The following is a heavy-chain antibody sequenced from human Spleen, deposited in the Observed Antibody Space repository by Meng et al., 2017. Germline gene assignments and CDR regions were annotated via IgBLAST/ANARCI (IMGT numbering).Heavy chain of an antibody. V-gene: IGHV1-18*01. CDR2: INTYNGKT. CDR3: ATRGNPYLNC. CDR1: GYTLSSDG. Sequence: QGQLVQQGAEVKKPGASVKVSCEASGYTLSSDGFSWVRQAPGQGLEWLGWINTYNGKTDYAQKFQGRITMTTDTFTSTAYMELRNLRSDDTAVYYCATRGNPYLNCWGQGTLVTVSS. J-gene: IGHJ4*02.